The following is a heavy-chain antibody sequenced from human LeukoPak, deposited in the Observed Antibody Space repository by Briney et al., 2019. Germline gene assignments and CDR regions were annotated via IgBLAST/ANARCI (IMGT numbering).Heavy chain of an antibody. V-gene: IGHV3-48*04. CDR2: ISSSGSTI. CDR1: GFAFSSYS. J-gene: IGHJ4*02. CDR3: ARVNRGSSGYYYASDY. D-gene: IGHD3-22*01. Sequence: SGGSLRLSCAASGFAFSSYSMNWVRQPPGKGMECISYISSSGSTIYYAGSVKGRFTISRDNAKNSLYLQMNSLRAEDTAVYYCARVNRGSSGYYYASDYWGQGTLVTVSS.